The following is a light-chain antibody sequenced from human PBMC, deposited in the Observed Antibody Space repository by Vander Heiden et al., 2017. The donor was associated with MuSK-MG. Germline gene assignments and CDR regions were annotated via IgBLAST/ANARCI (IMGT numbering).Light chain of an antibody. CDR3: QQSYSTPPT. Sequence: DIQMTQSPSSLSASVGDRVTITCRASQSISNYLNWYQQKPGKAPKLLIYAASTLQSGVPSRFSGSGSGTDFTLTISSPQPEDFVTYYCQQSYSTPPTFGQGTRVEVK. CDR1: QSISNY. V-gene: IGKV1-39*01. CDR2: AAS. J-gene: IGKJ1*01.